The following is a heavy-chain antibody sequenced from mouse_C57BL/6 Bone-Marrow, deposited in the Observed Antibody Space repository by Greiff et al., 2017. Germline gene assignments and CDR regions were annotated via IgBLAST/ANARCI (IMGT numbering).Heavy chain of an antibody. CDR3: AIGGYYCGSSSFAY. CDR2: IDPSDSYT. D-gene: IGHD1-1*01. CDR1: GYTFTSYW. V-gene: IGHV1-69*01. J-gene: IGHJ3*01. Sequence: VQLQQPGAELVMPGASVKLSCKASGYTFTSYWMHWVKQRPGQGLEWIGEIDPSDSYTNYNQKFKGKSTLTVDKSSSPAYMQLSSLTCEDSAVFYGAIGGYYCGSSSFAYWGQGTLVTVSA.